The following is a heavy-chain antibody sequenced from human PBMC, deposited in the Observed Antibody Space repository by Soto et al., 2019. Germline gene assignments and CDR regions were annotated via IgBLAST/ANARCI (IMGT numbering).Heavy chain of an antibody. CDR3: AIAVAGTVFDY. CDR1: GFTFSSYW. Sequence: EVQLVESGGGLVQPGGSLRLSCATSGFTFSSYWIHWVRQAPGKGLVWVSRINSDGGSTSYADSVKGRFIISRDNAKNTLYLQMISLRAEDTAVYYCAIAVAGTVFDYWGQGTLVTVSS. CDR2: INSDGGST. D-gene: IGHD6-19*01. V-gene: IGHV3-74*01. J-gene: IGHJ4*02.